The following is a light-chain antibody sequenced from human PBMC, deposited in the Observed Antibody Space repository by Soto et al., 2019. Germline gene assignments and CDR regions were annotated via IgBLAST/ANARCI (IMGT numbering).Light chain of an antibody. CDR2: DAS. J-gene: IGKJ1*01. Sequence: EIVCRQSPATLSLSPGERATLSCRSSQYITIYLAWYQQKPGQAPRLLIYDASNRATGIPARFSGSGSGTDFTLTISRLEPEDFAVYYCQQYGNSPQTFGQGTKVDI. CDR3: QQYGNSPQT. CDR1: QYITIY. V-gene: IGKV3-11*01.